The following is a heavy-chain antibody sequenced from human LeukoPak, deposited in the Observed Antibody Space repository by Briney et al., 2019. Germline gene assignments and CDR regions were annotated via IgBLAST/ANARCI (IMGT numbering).Heavy chain of an antibody. CDR1: GGSISSYY. D-gene: IGHD1-26*01. J-gene: IGHJ4*02. CDR2: IYYSGST. V-gene: IGHV4-59*01. Sequence: SETLSLTCTVSGGSISSYYWSWIRQPPGKGLEWIGYIYYSGSTNYNPSLKSRVTISVDTSKNQFSLKLSSVTAADTAVYYCARGGGSYYVDYWGQGTLVTVSP. CDR3: ARGGGSYYVDY.